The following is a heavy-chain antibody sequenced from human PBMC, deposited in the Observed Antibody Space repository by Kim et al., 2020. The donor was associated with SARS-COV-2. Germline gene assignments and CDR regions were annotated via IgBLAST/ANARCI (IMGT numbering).Heavy chain of an antibody. D-gene: IGHD2-2*01. CDR3: AREPSRTPTIVVVPALHYGMDV. J-gene: IGHJ6*02. CDR2: INPSGGST. CDR1: GYTFTSYY. Sequence: ASVKVSCKASGYTFTSYYMHWVRQAPGQGLEWMGIINPSGGSTTYAQKFQGRVTMTRDTSTSTVYMELSSLRSEDTAVYYCAREPSRTPTIVVVPALHYGMDVWGQGTTVTVSS. V-gene: IGHV1-46*01.